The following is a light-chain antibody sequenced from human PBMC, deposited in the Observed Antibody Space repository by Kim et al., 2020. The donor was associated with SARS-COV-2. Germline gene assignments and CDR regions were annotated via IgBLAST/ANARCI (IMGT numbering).Light chain of an antibody. CDR3: QQYSNWPLT. V-gene: IGKV3-15*01. Sequence: SPGERATRSGRASQTVRSNFLGWYQQKPGQAPRLLMYGASTRATGIPARFSGSGSGTEFTLAISSLQSEDFAIYYCQQYSNWPLTFGGGTKVDIK. CDR1: QTVRSN. CDR2: GAS. J-gene: IGKJ4*01.